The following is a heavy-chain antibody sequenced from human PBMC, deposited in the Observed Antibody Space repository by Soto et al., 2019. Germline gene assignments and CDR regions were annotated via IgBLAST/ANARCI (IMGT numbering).Heavy chain of an antibody. D-gene: IGHD6-19*01. J-gene: IGHJ4*02. V-gene: IGHV4-59*11. CDR3: ARVGSSGWSPDY. Sequence: QVQLQESGPGLVKPSDTLSLTCTVSGGSISGHYWIWIRQPPGEGMEWIGYIFYSGSTTYNNNPSLNSRVSISVDTSKNQFYLRLSSVTAADTAVYYCARVGSSGWSPDYWGQGTLVTVSS. CDR1: GGSISGHY. CDR2: IFYSGSTTY.